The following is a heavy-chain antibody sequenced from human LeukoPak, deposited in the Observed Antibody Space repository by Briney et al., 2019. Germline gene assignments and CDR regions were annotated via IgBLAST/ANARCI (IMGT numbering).Heavy chain of an antibody. CDR1: GFTFSSYS. J-gene: IGHJ4*02. D-gene: IGHD1-26*01. CDR3: VRGVVGAPGGY. Sequence: GGSLRLSCAASGFTFSSYSMNWVRQAPGKGLEWVSYISSSSSTIYYADSVKGRFTISRGNAKNSLYLQMNSLRAEDTAVYYCVRGVVGAPGGYWGQGTLVTVSS. CDR2: ISSSSSTI. V-gene: IGHV3-48*04.